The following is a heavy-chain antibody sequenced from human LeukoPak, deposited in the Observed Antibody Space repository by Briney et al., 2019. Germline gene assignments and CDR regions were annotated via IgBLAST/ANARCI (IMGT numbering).Heavy chain of an antibody. CDR1: GLTLSRSW. D-gene: IGHD5-24*01. V-gene: IGHV3-7*04. CDR3: TRVGYIDEGIDY. J-gene: IGHJ4*02. CDR2: IKQDGSKK. Sequence: GGSLRLSCAASGLTLSRSWMSWVRQAPGKGLEWVANIKQDGSKKSYVDSVKGRFTISRDNAKNSLYLQMNSLRAEDTAIYYCTRVGYIDEGIDYWGQGTLVTVSS.